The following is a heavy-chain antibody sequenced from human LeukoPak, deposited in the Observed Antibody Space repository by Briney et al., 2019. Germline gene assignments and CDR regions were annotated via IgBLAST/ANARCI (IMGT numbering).Heavy chain of an antibody. CDR3: AKETPNTGWFDP. CDR2: INPSGDGT. CDR1: GHTFTTYY. Sequence: ASVKVSCKASGHTFTTYYVHLVRQAPGQGLEWMGVINPSGDGTNYPQRFQGRVTLTRDTSTSTVYMELSSLRSEDTAIYYCAKETPNTGWFDPWGQGILVTVSS. V-gene: IGHV1-46*01. J-gene: IGHJ5*02. D-gene: IGHD1-14*01.